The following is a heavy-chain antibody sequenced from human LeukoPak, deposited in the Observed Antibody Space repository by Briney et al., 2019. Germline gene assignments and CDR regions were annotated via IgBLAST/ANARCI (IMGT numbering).Heavy chain of an antibody. CDR2: IIPIFGTA. D-gene: IGHD5-18*01. Sequence: GASVKVSCKASGGTFNSYAISWVRQAPGQGLEWMGGIIPIFGTANYAQKFQGRVTITTDESTSTAYMELSSLRSEDTAVYYCARSGYSYGSPDYYYYYMDVWGKGTTVTVSS. CDR3: ARSGYSYGSPDYYYYYMDV. CDR1: GGTFNSYA. J-gene: IGHJ6*03. V-gene: IGHV1-69*05.